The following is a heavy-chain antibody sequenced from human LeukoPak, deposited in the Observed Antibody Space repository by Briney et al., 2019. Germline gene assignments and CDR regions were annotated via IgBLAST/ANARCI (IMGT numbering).Heavy chain of an antibody. D-gene: IGHD1-1*01. CDR2: IYNTGST. CDR3: ARATTFDY. CDR1: GGSISSYY. V-gene: IGHV4-4*07. J-gene: IGHJ4*02. Sequence: SQTLSLTCTVSGGSISSYYWSWIRRPAGKGLEWIGRIYNTGSTNCNPSLKSRVTMSVDTSKNQFSLSLTSVTAADTAVYYCARATTFDYWGPGTLVTVSS.